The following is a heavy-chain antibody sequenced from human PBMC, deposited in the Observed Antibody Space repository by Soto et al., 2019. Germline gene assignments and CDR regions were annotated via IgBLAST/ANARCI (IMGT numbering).Heavy chain of an antibody. CDR3: ARRVGYCSSTSCYDLAGWTTVTNYYYYYYRDV. V-gene: IGHV1-18*01. Sequence: GASVKVSCKASGYTFTRYGISWGRQAPGQGPEGMGWISAYKGNKNYAQKLQGRVTMTTDTSTSTAYMERRSLRSDDTAVYYCARRVGYCSSTSCYDLAGWTTVTNYYYYYYRDVWGKGTTVTAS. CDR2: ISAYKGNK. D-gene: IGHD2-2*01. CDR1: GYTFTRYG. J-gene: IGHJ6*03.